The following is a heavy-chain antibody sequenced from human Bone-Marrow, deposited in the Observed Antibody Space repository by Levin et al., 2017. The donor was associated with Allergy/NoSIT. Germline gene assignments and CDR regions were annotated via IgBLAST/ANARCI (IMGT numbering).Heavy chain of an antibody. V-gene: IGHV3-48*01. D-gene: IGHD6-6*01. CDR2: ISSSSSTI. J-gene: IGHJ4*02. CDR1: GFTFSSYG. Sequence: GESLKISCAASGFTFSSYGMNWVRQAPGKGLEWVSYISSSSSTITYADSVKGRFTISRDNARNSLYLQMNSLRVEDTAVYYCARGGAARPDYWGQGTLVTVSS. CDR3: ARGGAARPDY.